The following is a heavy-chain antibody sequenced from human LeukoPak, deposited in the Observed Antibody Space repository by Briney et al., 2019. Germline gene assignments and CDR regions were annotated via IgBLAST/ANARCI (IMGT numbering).Heavy chain of an antibody. CDR2: ISWNSGSI. V-gene: IGHV3-9*01. J-gene: IGHJ4*02. CDR3: VQSITMFIG. Sequence: QPGRSLRLSCAASGFTFDDYAMHWVRQAPGKGLEWVSGISWNSGSIGYADSVKGRFTISRDNAKNSLYLQMNSLRAEDTALYYCVQSITMFIGWGQGTLVTVSS. D-gene: IGHD3-10*02. CDR1: GFTFDDYA.